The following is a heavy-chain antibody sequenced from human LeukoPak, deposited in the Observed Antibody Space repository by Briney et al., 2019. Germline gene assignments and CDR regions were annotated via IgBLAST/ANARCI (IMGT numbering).Heavy chain of an antibody. Sequence: ASVKVSCKASGYTFTSYDINWVRQATGQGLEWMGWMNPNSGNTGYAQKFQGRVTMTRNTSISTAYMELSSLRSEDTAVYYCARSRRWSSCYTGRLCGWFDPWGQGTLVTVSS. CDR1: GYTFTSYD. CDR2: MNPNSGNT. J-gene: IGHJ5*02. CDR3: ARSRRWSSCYTGRLCGWFDP. V-gene: IGHV1-8*01. D-gene: IGHD2-2*02.